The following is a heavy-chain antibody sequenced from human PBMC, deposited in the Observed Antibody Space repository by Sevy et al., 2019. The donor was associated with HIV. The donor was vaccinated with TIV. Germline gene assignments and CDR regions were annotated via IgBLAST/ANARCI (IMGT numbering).Heavy chain of an antibody. V-gene: IGHV3-7*03. J-gene: IGHJ4*02. CDR3: ARESSYDYVWGSYRRDGYYFDY. Sequence: GGSLRLSCAASGFTFSSYWMSWVRQAPGKGLECVANIKQDGSEKYSVDSVKGRFTISRDNAKNSLYLQMNSLRAEDTAVYYCARESSYDYVWGSYRRDGYYFDYGGQGTLVTVSS. D-gene: IGHD3-16*02. CDR2: IKQDGSEK. CDR1: GFTFSSYW.